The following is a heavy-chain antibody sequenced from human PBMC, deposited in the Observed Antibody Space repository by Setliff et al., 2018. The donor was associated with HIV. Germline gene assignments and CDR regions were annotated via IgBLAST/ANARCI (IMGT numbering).Heavy chain of an antibody. CDR3: STDLPSSGFFPDY. V-gene: IGHV3-23*01. Sequence: GGSLRLSCAASGFTFQNYAMTWVRQVPGEGLEWVSSIGGSDRDINYANFVKGRFTISRDNSKNMLYLQMNSLRAEDTAIYYCSTDLPSSGFFPDYWGQGTLVTVSS. J-gene: IGHJ4*02. D-gene: IGHD6-19*01. CDR1: GFTFQNYA. CDR2: IGGSDRDI.